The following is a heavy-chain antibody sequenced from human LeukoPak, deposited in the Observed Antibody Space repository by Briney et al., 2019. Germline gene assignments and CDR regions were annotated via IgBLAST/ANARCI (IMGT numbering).Heavy chain of an antibody. D-gene: IGHD3-9*01. V-gene: IGHV3-21*01. Sequence: GGSLRLSCAASGFTFSSYWMSWVRQAPGKGLEWVSSISSSSSYIYYADSLKGRFTISRDNAKNSLYLQMNSLRAEDTAVYYCARDLRYFDWSTKPDYWGQGTLVTVSS. CDR3: ARDLRYFDWSTKPDY. CDR2: ISSSSSYI. CDR1: GFTFSSYW. J-gene: IGHJ4*02.